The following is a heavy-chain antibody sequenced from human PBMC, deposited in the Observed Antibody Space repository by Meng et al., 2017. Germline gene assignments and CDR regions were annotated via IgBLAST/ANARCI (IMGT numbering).Heavy chain of an antibody. CDR1: GYTCTSYG. D-gene: IGHD1-26*01. V-gene: IGHV1-18*01. Sequence: QVQLVRSGAEVTKPGASVKVSCKASGYTCTSYGISWVRQAPGQGLEWMGWISAYNGNTNYAQKLQGRVTMTTDTSTSTAYMELRSLRSDDTAVYYCASSSSGSYYWWFDPWGQGTLVTVSS. CDR3: ASSSSGSYYWWFDP. J-gene: IGHJ5*02. CDR2: ISAYNGNT.